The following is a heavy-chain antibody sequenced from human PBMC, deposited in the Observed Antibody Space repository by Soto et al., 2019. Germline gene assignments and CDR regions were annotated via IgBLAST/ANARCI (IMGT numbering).Heavy chain of an antibody. Sequence: PSETLSLTCAVYGGSSSGYYWSWIRQPPGKGLEWIGEINHSGSTNYNPSLKSRVTISVDTSKNQFSLKLSSVTAADTAVYYCARAHYYDSSGYYGGYNYWGQGTLVTVSS. V-gene: IGHV4-34*01. D-gene: IGHD3-22*01. J-gene: IGHJ4*02. CDR3: ARAHYYDSSGYYGGYNY. CDR2: INHSGST. CDR1: GGSSSGYY.